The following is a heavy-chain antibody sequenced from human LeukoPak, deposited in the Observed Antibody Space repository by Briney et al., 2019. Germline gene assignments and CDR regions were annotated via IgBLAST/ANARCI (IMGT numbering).Heavy chain of an antibody. CDR3: ATTTVTTWYFDY. D-gene: IGHD4-17*01. CDR1: GFTFSSSA. CDR2: ISASGGST. J-gene: IGHJ4*02. V-gene: IGHV3-23*01. Sequence: GGSLRLSCAASGFTFSSSAMSWVRQVPGKGLEWVSGISASGGSTSYADSVRGRFTISRDNSKNTLYLQMNSLRAEDTAVYYCATTTVTTWYFDYWGQGALVTVSS.